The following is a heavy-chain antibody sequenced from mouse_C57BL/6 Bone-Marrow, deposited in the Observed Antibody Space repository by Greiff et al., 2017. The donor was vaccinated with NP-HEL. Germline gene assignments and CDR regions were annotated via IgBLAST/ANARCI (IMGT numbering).Heavy chain of an antibody. D-gene: IGHD2-4*01. CDR3: VRNYDYDEFAY. V-gene: IGHV10-1*01. Sequence: EVKLVESGGGLVQPKGSLKLSCAASGFSFNTNAMNWVRQAPGKGLEWVARIRSKSNNYATYYADSVKDRFTISRDDSESMLYLQMNNLKTEDTAMYYCVRNYDYDEFAYWGQGTLVTVSA. J-gene: IGHJ3*01. CDR2: IRSKSNNYAT. CDR1: GFSFNTNA.